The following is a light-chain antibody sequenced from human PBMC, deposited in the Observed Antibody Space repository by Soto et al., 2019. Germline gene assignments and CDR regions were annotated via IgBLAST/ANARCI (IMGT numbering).Light chain of an antibody. Sequence: VLTQSPGTLSLSPGERATLSCRASQTVRNNYLAWYQQKPGQAPRRLIYGASSRATGIPDRFSGSGSGTDFTLTISRLEPEDFAVYYCQQYGSSPPWTFGQGTKVDIK. J-gene: IGKJ1*01. V-gene: IGKV3-20*01. CDR3: QQYGSSPPWT. CDR2: GAS. CDR1: QTVRNNY.